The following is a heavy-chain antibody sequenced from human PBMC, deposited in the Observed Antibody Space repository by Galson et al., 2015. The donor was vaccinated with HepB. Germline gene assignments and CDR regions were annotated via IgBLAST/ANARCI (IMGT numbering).Heavy chain of an antibody. CDR3: ARSRVATTPYYFDY. J-gene: IGHJ4*02. Sequence: SLRLSCAASGFTFSSYAMHWVRQAPGKGLEWVAVISYDGSNKYYADSAKGRFTISRDNSKNTLYLQMNSLRAEDTAVYYCARSRVATTPYYFDYWGQGTLVTVSS. CDR2: ISYDGSNK. V-gene: IGHV3-30-3*01. CDR1: GFTFSSYA. D-gene: IGHD5-12*01.